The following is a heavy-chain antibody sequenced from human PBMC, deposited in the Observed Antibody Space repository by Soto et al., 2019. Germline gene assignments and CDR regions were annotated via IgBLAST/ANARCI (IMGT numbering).Heavy chain of an antibody. D-gene: IGHD3-22*01. CDR3: ARDGYYYDSSGYQRVYYFDY. Sequence: PSETLSLTCTVSGGSISSYYWSWIRQPPGKGLEWIGYTFYSGSTNYNPSLKSRVTISVDTSKNQFSLRLSSVTAADTAVYYCARDGYYYDSSGYQRVYYFDYWGQGTLVTVSS. CDR1: GGSISSYY. J-gene: IGHJ4*02. V-gene: IGHV4-59*01. CDR2: TFYSGST.